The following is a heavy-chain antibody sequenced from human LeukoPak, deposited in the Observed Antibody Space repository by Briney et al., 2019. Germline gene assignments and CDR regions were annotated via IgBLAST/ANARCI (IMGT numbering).Heavy chain of an antibody. CDR1: GNSINSDYY. CDR3: ARSDWYLRGDAFDI. CDR2: IYQSGNT. D-gene: IGHD3-9*01. Sequence: SETLSLTCTVSGNSINSDYYWGWIRQPPGKGLEWIGNIYQSGNTYYNPSLKSRVTISLHTSKSQFSLKLNSVTASDTAVYYCARSDWYLRGDAFDIWGQGTMVTVSS. V-gene: IGHV4-38-2*02. J-gene: IGHJ3*02.